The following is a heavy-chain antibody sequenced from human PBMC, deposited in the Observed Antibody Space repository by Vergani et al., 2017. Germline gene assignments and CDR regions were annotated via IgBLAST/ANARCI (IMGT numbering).Heavy chain of an antibody. Sequence: QVQLQQWGAGLLKPSETLSLTCAVYGGSFSGYYWSWIRQPPGKGLEWIGEINHSGSTNYNPSLKSRVTISVDTSKNQISLKLSSVTAADTAVYYCARGLSLYYYGSGSYYSGNWFDHWGQGTLVTVSS. J-gene: IGHJ5*02. V-gene: IGHV4-34*01. CDR2: INHSGST. D-gene: IGHD3-10*01. CDR3: ARGLSLYYYGSGSYYSGNWFDH. CDR1: GGSFSGYY.